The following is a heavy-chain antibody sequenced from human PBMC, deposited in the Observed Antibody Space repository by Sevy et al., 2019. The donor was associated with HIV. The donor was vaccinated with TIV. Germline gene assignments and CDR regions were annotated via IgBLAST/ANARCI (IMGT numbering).Heavy chain of an antibody. Sequence: GGSLRLSCAASGFSFSSYAMSWVRQAPGKGLEWVAAISGSGGSTYYADSVKGRFTISRDNSKNTLYLQMNSLRAEDTAVYYCATRIAAAATPFDYWGQGTLVTVSS. D-gene: IGHD6-13*01. J-gene: IGHJ4*02. CDR3: ATRIAAAATPFDY. CDR1: GFSFSSYA. CDR2: ISGSGGST. V-gene: IGHV3-23*01.